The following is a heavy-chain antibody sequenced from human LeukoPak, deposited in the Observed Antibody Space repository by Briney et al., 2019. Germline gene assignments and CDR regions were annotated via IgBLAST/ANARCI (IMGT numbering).Heavy chain of an antibody. CDR1: AGSFSGYY. CDR3: ARGRQDVTMIVVVMTAVSYYLDV. Sequence: SETLSLTCAVYAGSFSGYYWTWIRQTPENGLERIGETNPSGTTNYNPSLKSRVTISVDTSKNQFSLELSSVTAADAAVYYCARGRQDVTMIVVVMTAVSYYLDVWGKGTTVTVS. J-gene: IGHJ6*03. D-gene: IGHD3-22*01. CDR2: TNPSGTT. V-gene: IGHV4-34*01.